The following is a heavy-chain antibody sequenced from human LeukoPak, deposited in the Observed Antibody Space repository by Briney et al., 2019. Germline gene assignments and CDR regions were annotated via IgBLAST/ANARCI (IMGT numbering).Heavy chain of an antibody. V-gene: IGHV3-21*04. Sequence: GGSLRLSCAASRFTFSSYSINWVRQAPGKGLEWVSSISSGSSHIFYEDSVKGRFTISRDNAKNSLFLQMNSLRVEDTAIYYCVRGGAGATASDVFDIWGQGTMVTVSS. D-gene: IGHD5-12*01. J-gene: IGHJ3*02. CDR2: ISSGSSHI. CDR1: RFTFSSYS. CDR3: VRGGAGATASDVFDI.